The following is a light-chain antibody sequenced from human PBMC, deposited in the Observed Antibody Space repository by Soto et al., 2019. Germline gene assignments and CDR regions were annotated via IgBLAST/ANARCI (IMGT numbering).Light chain of an antibody. CDR3: QQYGSSLLT. CDR1: QSVSNNY. J-gene: IGKJ4*01. CDR2: GAS. Sequence: EIVLTQSPGTLSLSPGERATLSCRASQSVSNNYLAWYQQKPGQAPRLLIYGASSRAAGIPDRFTGSGSGTEFTLTISRLEPEDFAVYYCQQYGSSLLTFGGGTKVDIK. V-gene: IGKV3-20*01.